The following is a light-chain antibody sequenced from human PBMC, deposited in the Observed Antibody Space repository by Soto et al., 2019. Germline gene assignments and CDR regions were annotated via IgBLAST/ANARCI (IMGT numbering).Light chain of an antibody. CDR2: EVT. Sequence: QSVLTQPASVSGSPGQSITISCTGTSRDIGSYNRVSWYQQHPGKAPKLIIYEVTDRPSGVSNRFSGSKSGNTSSLTISGLQAEEEAEYYCSSYTNINTRACVFGTGTKVTVL. CDR3: SSYTNINTRACV. J-gene: IGLJ1*01. V-gene: IGLV2-14*01. CDR1: SRDIGSYNR.